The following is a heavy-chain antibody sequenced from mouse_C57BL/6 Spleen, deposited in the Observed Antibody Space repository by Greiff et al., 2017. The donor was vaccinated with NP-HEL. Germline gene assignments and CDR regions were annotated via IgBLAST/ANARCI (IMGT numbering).Heavy chain of an antibody. CDR1: GYTFTSYW. D-gene: IGHD1-1*01. CDR3: ARNYYGSSDWYFDV. J-gene: IGHJ1*03. V-gene: IGHV1-69*01. Sequence: QVQLQQSGAELVMPGASVKLSCKASGYTFTSYWMHWVKQRPGQGLEWIGEIDPSDSYTIYNQKFKGKSTLTVDKSSSTAYMQLSSLTSEDSAVYYCARNYYGSSDWYFDVWGTGTTVTVSS. CDR2: IDPSDSYT.